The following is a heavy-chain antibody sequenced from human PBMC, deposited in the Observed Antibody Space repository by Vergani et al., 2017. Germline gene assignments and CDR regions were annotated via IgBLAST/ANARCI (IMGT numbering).Heavy chain of an antibody. D-gene: IGHD3-9*01. V-gene: IGHV4-39*01. CDR2: IYHSGGA. J-gene: IGHJ4*02. CDR1: GGSITSSSYY. Sequence: QVQLQESGPGLVKPPGTLSLTCTVSGGSITSSSYYWGWIRQPPGKGLEWIGNIYHSGGAYYNPSLKGRVTISVDTSKNQFSLEVTSVTAADTAIYFCARTESFILRYFHWALWGQGTLVTVSS. CDR3: ARTESFILRYFHWAL.